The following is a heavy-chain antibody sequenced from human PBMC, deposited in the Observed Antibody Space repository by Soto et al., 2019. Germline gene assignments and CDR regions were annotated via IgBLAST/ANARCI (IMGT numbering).Heavy chain of an antibody. CDR3: AVTMVRGVRDWFDP. V-gene: IGHV4-34*01. J-gene: IGHJ5*02. CDR1: GGSFSGYY. D-gene: IGHD3-10*01. Sequence: PSETLSLTCAVYGGSFSGYYWSWIRQPPGKGLEWIGEINHSGSTNYNPSLKSRVTISVDTSKNQFSLKLSSVTAADTAVYYCAVTMVRGVRDWFDPWGQGTMVTVSS. CDR2: INHSGST.